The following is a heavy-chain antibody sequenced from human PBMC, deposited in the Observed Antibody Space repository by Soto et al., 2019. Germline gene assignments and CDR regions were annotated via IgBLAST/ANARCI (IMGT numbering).Heavy chain of an antibody. CDR3: ARTAVDARYKDAPDT. Sequence: PGGSRRLSCAASGFTVSSNYMSWVRQAPGKGLEWVSIIYSGVSTYYADSVKGRFTISRYNSKNTMYLQMNSLRADDTAVYYCARTAVDARYKDAPDTGGQVPLVPSPQ. CDR1: GFTVSSNY. V-gene: IGHV3-53*01. J-gene: IGHJ4*03. D-gene: IGHD2-15*01. CDR2: IYSGVST.